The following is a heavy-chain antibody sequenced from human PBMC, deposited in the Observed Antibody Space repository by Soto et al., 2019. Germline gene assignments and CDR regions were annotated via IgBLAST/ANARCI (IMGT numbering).Heavy chain of an antibody. D-gene: IGHD4-4*01. V-gene: IGHV3-23*01. J-gene: IGHJ4*02. CDR1: GFTFSSYA. CDR2: ISGSGGST. CDR3: AKHLTTVTTGFPQRLVLYY. Sequence: GGSLRLSCAASGFTFSSYAISWVRQAPGKGLEWVSAISGSGGSTYYADSVKGRFTISRDNSKNTLYLQMNSLRAEDTAVYYCAKHLTTVTTGFPQRLVLYYWGQGTLVTVSS.